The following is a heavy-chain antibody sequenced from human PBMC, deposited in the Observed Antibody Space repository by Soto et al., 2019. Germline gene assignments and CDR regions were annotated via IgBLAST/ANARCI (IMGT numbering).Heavy chain of an antibody. V-gene: IGHV1-2*04. J-gene: IGHJ6*02. CDR1: GYIFTGYH. CDR2: INPNSGGT. Sequence: ASVKVSCKASGYIFTGYHMHWVRQAPGQGLEWMGWINPNSGGTNYAQKFQGWVTMTRDTSISTAYMELSRLRSDDTAVYYCARARINCGGDCLPYYYYYYGMDVWGQGTTVTVSS. D-gene: IGHD2-21*02. CDR3: ARARINCGGDCLPYYYYYYGMDV.